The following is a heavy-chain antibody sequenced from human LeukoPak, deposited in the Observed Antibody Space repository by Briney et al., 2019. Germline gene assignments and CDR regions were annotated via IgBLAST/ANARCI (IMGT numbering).Heavy chain of an antibody. CDR3: ARDSSPGEYSSSWYGAPGDY. CDR1: GFTFSSYW. D-gene: IGHD6-13*01. Sequence: PGGSLRLSCAASGFTFSSYWMSWVRQAPGKGLEWVANIKQDGSEKYYVDSVKGRFTISRDNAKNSLYLQMNSLRAEDTAVYYCARDSSPGEYSSSWYGAPGDYWGQGTLVTVSS. CDR2: IKQDGSEK. J-gene: IGHJ4*02. V-gene: IGHV3-7*01.